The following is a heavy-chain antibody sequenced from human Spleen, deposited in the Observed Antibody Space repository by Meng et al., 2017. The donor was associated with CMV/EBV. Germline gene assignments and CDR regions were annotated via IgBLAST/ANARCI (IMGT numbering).Heavy chain of an antibody. J-gene: IGHJ6*02. CDR2: IYYNGYT. CDR1: GGSVSSGSYY. CDR3: ATEDLYYYYGMDV. Sequence: SETLSLTCTVSGGSVSSGSYYWSWIRQPPGKGLEWIGYIYYNGYTNYNPSLKSRVTISLDTSKNQFSLKLSSVTAADTAVYYCATEDLYYYYGMDVWGQGTTVTVSS. V-gene: IGHV4-61*01.